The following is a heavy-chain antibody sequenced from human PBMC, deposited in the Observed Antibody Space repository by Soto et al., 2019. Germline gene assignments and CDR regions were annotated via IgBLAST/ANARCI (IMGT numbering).Heavy chain of an antibody. CDR2: ISAYNGNT. V-gene: IGHV1-18*01. Sequence: GASVKVSCKASGGTFSSYAISWVRQAPGQGLEWMGWISAYNGNTNYAQKLQGRVTMTTDTSTSTAYMELRSLRSDDTAVYYCARDLIAAAAFDYWGQGTLVTVSS. CDR3: ARDLIAAAAFDY. D-gene: IGHD6-13*01. CDR1: GGTFSSYA. J-gene: IGHJ4*02.